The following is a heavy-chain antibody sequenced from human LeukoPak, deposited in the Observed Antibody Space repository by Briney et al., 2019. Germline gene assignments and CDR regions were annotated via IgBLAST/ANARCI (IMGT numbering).Heavy chain of an antibody. Sequence: SVKVSCKASGGTFSSYAISWVRQAPGQGLEWMGRIIPILGIANYAQKFQGRVTITADKSTSTAYMELSSLRSEDTAVYYCAGGGDIVGVNLVAFDYWGQGTLVTVSS. CDR2: IIPILGIA. CDR1: GGTFSSYA. D-gene: IGHD2-15*01. J-gene: IGHJ4*02. CDR3: AGGGDIVGVNLVAFDY. V-gene: IGHV1-69*04.